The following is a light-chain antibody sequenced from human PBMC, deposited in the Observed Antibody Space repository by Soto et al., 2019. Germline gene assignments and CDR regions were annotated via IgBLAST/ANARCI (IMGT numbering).Light chain of an antibody. CDR2: DAS. CDR3: QQYSTFPRT. V-gene: IGKV3D-20*02. CDR1: QTVRNNY. Sequence: EVVFTQSPATLSLSPGERATLSCRASQTVRNNYLAWYQQKPGQAPRLLIYDASSRATGVPSRFSGSGSGTEFTLTISSLQPEDFATFYCQQYSTFPRTFGQGTKVDIK. J-gene: IGKJ1*01.